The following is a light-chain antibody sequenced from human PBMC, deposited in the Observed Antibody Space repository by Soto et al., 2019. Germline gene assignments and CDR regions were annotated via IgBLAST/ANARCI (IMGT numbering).Light chain of an antibody. CDR2: GAS. J-gene: IGKJ1*01. CDR3: QQSGSSPWT. Sequence: EIVLTQSPGTLSLSPGERATLSCRASQSVSSSYLASYQQKPGQAPRLLIYGASSRATGIPDRFSGSGSGADFTLTISRLEPEDFAVYYCQQSGSSPWTFGQGNNVEIK. CDR1: QSVSSSY. V-gene: IGKV3-20*01.